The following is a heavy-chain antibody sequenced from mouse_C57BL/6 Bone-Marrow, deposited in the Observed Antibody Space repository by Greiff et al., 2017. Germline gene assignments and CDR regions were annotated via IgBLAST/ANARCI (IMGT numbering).Heavy chain of an antibody. CDR2: ISDGGSYT. CDR3: ARGDYYDSTYYAMDY. Sequence: EVQLVESGGGLVKPGGSLKLSCAASGFTFSSYAMSWVRQTPEKRLEWVATISDGGSYTYYPDNVKGRFTISRDNAKNNLYLQMSHLKSEDTAMYYCARGDYYDSTYYAMDYWGQGTSVTVSS. D-gene: IGHD1-1*01. CDR1: GFTFSSYA. J-gene: IGHJ4*01. V-gene: IGHV5-4*01.